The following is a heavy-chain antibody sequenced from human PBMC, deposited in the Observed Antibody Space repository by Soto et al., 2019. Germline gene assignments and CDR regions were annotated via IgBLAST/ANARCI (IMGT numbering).Heavy chain of an antibody. CDR3: AREFQQLVFGGYYYYGMDV. CDR2: ISSSSSYI. V-gene: IGHV3-21*01. J-gene: IGHJ6*02. CDR1: GFTFSSYS. Sequence: EVQLVESGGGLVKPGGSLRLSCAASGFTFSSYSMNWVRQAPGKGLEWVSSISSSSSYIYYADSVKGRFTISRDNAKNSLYLQMNSLRAEDTAVYYCAREFQQLVFGGYYYYGMDVWGQGTTVTVSS. D-gene: IGHD6-13*01.